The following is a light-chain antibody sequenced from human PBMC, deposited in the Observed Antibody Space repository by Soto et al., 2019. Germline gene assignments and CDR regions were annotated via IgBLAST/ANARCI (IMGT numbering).Light chain of an antibody. J-gene: IGLJ2*01. CDR1: SSDVGGYNY. CDR2: EVS. CDR3: SSYTSSSTLS. V-gene: IGLV2-14*01. Sequence: QSALTQPASVSGSPGQSITISCTGTSSDVGGYNYVSWYQQNPGKAPKLMIYEVSNRPSGVSNRFSGSKSGNTASLTISGLHADDEADYYCSSYTSSSTLSFGGGTKLTVL.